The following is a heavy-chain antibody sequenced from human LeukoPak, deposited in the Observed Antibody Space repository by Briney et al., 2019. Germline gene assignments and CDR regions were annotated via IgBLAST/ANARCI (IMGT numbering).Heavy chain of an antibody. CDR2: IYYSGST. J-gene: IGHJ4*02. CDR1: GGSISSYY. CDR3: ARLSHTGYYNGYDY. D-gene: IGHD3-9*01. Sequence: PSETLSLTCTVSGGSISSYYWSWIRQPPGKGLEWIGYIYYSGSTNYNPSLKSRVTISVDTSKNQFSLKLSSVTAADTAVYYCARLSHTGYYNGYDYWGQGTLVTVSS. V-gene: IGHV4-59*08.